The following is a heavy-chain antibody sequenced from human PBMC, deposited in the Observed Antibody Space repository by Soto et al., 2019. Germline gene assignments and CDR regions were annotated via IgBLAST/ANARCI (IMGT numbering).Heavy chain of an antibody. CDR2: ISSSSSYI. CDR3: ARLMLAVGLTADGMGV. Sequence: GGSLRLSCAASGFTFSSYSMNWVRQAPGKGLEWVSSISSSSSYIYYADSVKGRFTISRDNAKNSLYLQMNSLRAEDTAVYYCARLMLAVGLTADGMGVWGRGTTGTVSS. J-gene: IGHJ6*04. V-gene: IGHV3-21*01. D-gene: IGHD6-19*01. CDR1: GFTFSSYS.